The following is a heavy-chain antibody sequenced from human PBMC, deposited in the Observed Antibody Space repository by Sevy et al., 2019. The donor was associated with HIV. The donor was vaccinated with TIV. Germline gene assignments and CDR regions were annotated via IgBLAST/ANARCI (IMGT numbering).Heavy chain of an antibody. V-gene: IGHV4-38-2*02. CDR1: GYSISSGYY. CDR2: IYHSGST. J-gene: IGHJ2*01. Sequence: SETLSLTCTVSGYSISSGYYWGWIRQPPGKGLEWIGSIYHSGSTYYNPSLKSPVTISVDTSKNQFSLKLSSVTAADTAVYYCARGGIAARRSWPHQYWYFDLWGRGTLVTVSS. D-gene: IGHD6-6*01. CDR3: ARGGIAARRSWPHQYWYFDL.